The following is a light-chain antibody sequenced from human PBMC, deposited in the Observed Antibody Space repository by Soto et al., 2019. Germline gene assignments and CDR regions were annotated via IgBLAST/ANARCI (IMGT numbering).Light chain of an antibody. J-gene: IGLJ1*01. CDR2: NVY. Sequence: QSVLAQPASVSGSPGQSITISCTGTSSDVGAYNFVSWHQQHPGKAPKLMIYNVYDRPSGISYRFSDSKSGNTASLTISGLQGEDEADYYCSAYTVSRTYVFGTGTKVTAL. CDR3: SAYTVSRTYV. CDR1: SSDVGAYNF. V-gene: IGLV2-14*03.